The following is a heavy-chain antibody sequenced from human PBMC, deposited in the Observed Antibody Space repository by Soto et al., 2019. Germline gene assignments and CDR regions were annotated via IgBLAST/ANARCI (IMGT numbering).Heavy chain of an antibody. V-gene: IGHV4-61*01. CDR1: GGSVSSGSYY. CDR2: IFHSGTT. D-gene: IGHD1-20*01. CDR3: ARVHITGPVHS. Sequence: QVQLQESGPGLVKASETLSLTCTVSGGSVSSGSYYWSWIRQPPGKGLEWSGNIFHSGTTNYNASLRGRVSMSVDTPTNQFSLKLMSVTAADTAVYYCARVHITGPVHSWGQGNLVTVSS. J-gene: IGHJ4*02.